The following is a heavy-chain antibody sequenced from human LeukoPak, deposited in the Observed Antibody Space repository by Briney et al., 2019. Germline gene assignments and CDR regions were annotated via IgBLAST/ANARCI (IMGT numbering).Heavy chain of an antibody. J-gene: IGHJ4*02. Sequence: SETLSLTCAVSGDSISSSNWWSWVRQPPGKGLEWIGEIYHSGSTNYNPSLKSRVTISVDKSKNQFSLKLSSATAADTAVYYCARAGRSTGSLRYWGQGTLVTVSS. D-gene: IGHD6-25*01. V-gene: IGHV4-4*02. CDR1: GDSISSSNW. CDR2: IYHSGST. CDR3: ARAGRSTGSLRY.